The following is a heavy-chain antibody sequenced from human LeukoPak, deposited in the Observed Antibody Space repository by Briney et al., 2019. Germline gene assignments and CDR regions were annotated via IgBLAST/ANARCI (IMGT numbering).Heavy chain of an antibody. D-gene: IGHD2-2*01. CDR3: ARGQGPEDWFDP. CDR1: GFTFNSYW. CDR2: IKEDGSAQ. J-gene: IGHJ5*02. V-gene: IGHV3-7*01. Sequence: GGSLRLSCAASGFTFNSYWMSWVRQAPGKGLEWVANIKEDGSAQYYVDSVKGRFTISRDNAQNSLNLQMNSLRAEDTAVYYCARGQGPEDWFDPWGQGTLVTVSS.